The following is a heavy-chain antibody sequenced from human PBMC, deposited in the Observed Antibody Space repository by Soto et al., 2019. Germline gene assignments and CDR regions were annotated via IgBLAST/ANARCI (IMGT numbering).Heavy chain of an antibody. D-gene: IGHD6-13*01. Sequence: ASVKVSCKASGYTFTSYDINWVRQATGQGLEWMGWMNPNSGNTGYAQKFQGRVTMTRNTSISTAYMELSSLRSEDTAVYYCARGPPEFSQQLVPPYYYYYMDVWGKGTTVTVSS. V-gene: IGHV1-8*01. CDR2: MNPNSGNT. CDR3: ARGPPEFSQQLVPPYYYYYMDV. CDR1: GYTFTSYD. J-gene: IGHJ6*03.